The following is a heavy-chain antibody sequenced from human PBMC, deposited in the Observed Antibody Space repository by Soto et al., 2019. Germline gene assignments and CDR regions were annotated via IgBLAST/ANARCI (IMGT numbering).Heavy chain of an antibody. Sequence: SETLSLTCAVYGGSFSGYYWSWIRQPPGKGLEWIGEINHSGSTNYNPSLKSRVTISVDTSKNQFSLKLSSVTAADTAVYYCALRVSLPYFDYWGQGTLVTVSS. CDR3: ALRVSLPYFDY. V-gene: IGHV4-34*01. CDR1: GGSFSGYY. J-gene: IGHJ4*02. D-gene: IGHD2-2*01. CDR2: INHSGST.